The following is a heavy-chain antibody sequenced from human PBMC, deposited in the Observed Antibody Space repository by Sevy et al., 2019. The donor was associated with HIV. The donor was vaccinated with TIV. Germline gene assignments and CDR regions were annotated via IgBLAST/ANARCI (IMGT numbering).Heavy chain of an antibody. V-gene: IGHV3-33*01. Sequence: GGSLRLSCAASGFTFSSYGMHWVRQAPGKGLEWVVVTWHDGTNTYYADSVKGGFTISRDNSKNRLYLQMNSLRAEDTAVYYCARDRGSYYGSGSAFDPWGQGTLVTVSS. D-gene: IGHD3-10*01. J-gene: IGHJ5*02. CDR1: GFTFSSYG. CDR2: TWHDGTNT. CDR3: ARDRGSYYGSGSAFDP.